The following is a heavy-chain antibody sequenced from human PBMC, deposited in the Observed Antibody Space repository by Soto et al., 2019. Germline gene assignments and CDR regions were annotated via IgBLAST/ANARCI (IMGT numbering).Heavy chain of an antibody. J-gene: IGHJ5*02. Sequence: SVKVSCKASGGTFSSYAISWVRQAPGQGLEWMGGIIPIFGTANYAQKFQGRVTITADESTSTAYMELSSLRSEDTAVYYCARDHCTNGVCSPYNWFDPWGQGTLVTVS. CDR2: IIPIFGTA. CDR1: GGTFSSYA. D-gene: IGHD2-8*01. CDR3: ARDHCTNGVCSPYNWFDP. V-gene: IGHV1-69*13.